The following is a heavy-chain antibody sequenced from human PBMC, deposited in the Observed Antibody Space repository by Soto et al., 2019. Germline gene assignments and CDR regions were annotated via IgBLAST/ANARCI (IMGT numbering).Heavy chain of an antibody. CDR1: GGTLRSSSYY. CDR2: IYYSGST. V-gene: IGHV4-39*01. D-gene: IGHD2-2*01. Sequence: SAELSLTCTVSGGTLRSSSYYWVWIRQPPGKGLEWIGSIYYSGSTYYNPSLKSRVTISVDTSKNQFSLKLSSVTAADTAVYYCARHVLRYWSSNSCPNTGYSRGPGGAPRGEYWGQVPTVT. CDR3: ARHVLRYWSSNSCPNTGYSRGPGGAPRGEY. J-gene: IGHJ6*01.